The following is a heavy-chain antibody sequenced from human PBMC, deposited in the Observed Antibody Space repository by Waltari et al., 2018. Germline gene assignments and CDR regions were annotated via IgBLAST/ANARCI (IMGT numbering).Heavy chain of an antibody. CDR2: ISYDGRNK. Sequence: QVQLVESGGGVVQPGRSLRLSCAASGFTFSSYAMHWVRQAPGKGLEWVAVISYDGRNKYYADSVKGRFTISRDNSKNTLYLQMNSLRAEDTAVYYCARDVATYYYYGMDVWGQGTTVTVSS. V-gene: IGHV3-30*01. CDR3: ARDVATYYYYGMDV. J-gene: IGHJ6*02. CDR1: GFTFSSYA.